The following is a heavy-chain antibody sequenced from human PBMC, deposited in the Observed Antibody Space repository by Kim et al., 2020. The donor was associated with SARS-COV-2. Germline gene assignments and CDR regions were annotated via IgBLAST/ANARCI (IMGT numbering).Heavy chain of an antibody. D-gene: IGHD3-10*01. CDR2: INHSGST. CDR1: GGSFSGYY. J-gene: IGHJ4*02. V-gene: IGHV4-34*01. Sequence: SETLSLTCAVYGGSFSGYYWSWIRQPPEKGLEWIGEINHSGSTNYNPSLKSRVTISVDTSKNQFSLKLSSVTAADTAVYYCARAPYGSGSLPFDYWGQGTLVTVSS. CDR3: ARAPYGSGSLPFDY.